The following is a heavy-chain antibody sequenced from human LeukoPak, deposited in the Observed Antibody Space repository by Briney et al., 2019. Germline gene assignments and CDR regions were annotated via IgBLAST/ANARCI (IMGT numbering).Heavy chain of an antibody. Sequence: PGGSLRLSCAASGFTFSSYGMHWVRQAPGKGLEWVAVIWYDGSNKYYADSVKGRFTISRDNSKNTLYLQMNSLRAEDTAVYYCARRGSPRGGLTLSIDYWGQGTLVTVSS. CDR1: GFTFSSYG. J-gene: IGHJ4*02. D-gene: IGHD3-10*01. CDR3: ARRGSPRGGLTLSIDY. CDR2: IWYDGSNK. V-gene: IGHV3-33*01.